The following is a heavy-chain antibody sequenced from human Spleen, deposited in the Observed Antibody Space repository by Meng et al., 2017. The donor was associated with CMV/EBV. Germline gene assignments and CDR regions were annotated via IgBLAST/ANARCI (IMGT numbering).Heavy chain of an antibody. J-gene: IGHJ4*02. CDR2: ISWNSGNI. CDR3: VRDRNYGVYLGSDY. CDR1: GFTFSSYA. V-gene: IGHV3-9*01. D-gene: IGHD4-17*01. Sequence: GGSLRLSCAASGFTFSSYAMSWVRQAPGKGLEWVSGISWNSGNIGYADSVKGRFTISRDNAKNSLYLQMDNLRTEDTALYYCVRDRNYGVYLGSDYWGQGTLVTVSS.